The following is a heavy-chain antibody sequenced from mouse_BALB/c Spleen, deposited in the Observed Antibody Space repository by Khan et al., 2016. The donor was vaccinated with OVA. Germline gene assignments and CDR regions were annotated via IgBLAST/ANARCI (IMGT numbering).Heavy chain of an antibody. CDR1: GFTFSSYG. Sequence: EVELVESGGGLVQPGGSLKLSCAASGFTFSSYGMSWVRQTPDKRLELVATINTNVGSTYYPDSVKGRFTISRDNAKNTLYLQMSSLKSEDTAMYYCARVGIIYYGNYAYYFDYWGQGTTLTVAS. CDR2: INTNVGST. V-gene: IGHV5-6-3*01. J-gene: IGHJ2*01. D-gene: IGHD2-1*01. CDR3: ARVGIIYYGNYAYYFDY.